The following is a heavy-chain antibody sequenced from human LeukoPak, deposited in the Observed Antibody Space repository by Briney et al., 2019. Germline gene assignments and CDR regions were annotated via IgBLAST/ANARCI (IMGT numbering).Heavy chain of an antibody. Sequence: GASVKVSCKASGYTFTGYYMHWVRQAPGQGLEWMGWINPNSGGTNYAQKFQGRVTMTRDTSIGTAYMELSRLRSDDTAVYYCAMFYDSSGYPAEYFQHGRESTRDTVSS. D-gene: IGHD3-22*01. V-gene: IGHV1-2*02. CDR1: GYTFTGYY. J-gene: IGHJ1*01. CDR2: INPNSGGT. CDR3: AMFYDSSGYPAEYFQH.